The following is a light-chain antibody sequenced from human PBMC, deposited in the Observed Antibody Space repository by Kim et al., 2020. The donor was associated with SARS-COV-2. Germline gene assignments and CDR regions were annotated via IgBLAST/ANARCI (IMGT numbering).Light chain of an antibody. CDR2: ANN. J-gene: IGLJ3*02. CDR1: TSDRGKTF. CDR3: SEWDDILSSRL. Sequence: GQTVTISRSAGTSDRGKTFVYWCQKLPGTAPKLLNYANNQRPSGVPDRFSGSKSGASDSLAISGLCSEDEADYYCSEWDDILSSRLFGRGTQLTVL. V-gene: IGLV1-47*02.